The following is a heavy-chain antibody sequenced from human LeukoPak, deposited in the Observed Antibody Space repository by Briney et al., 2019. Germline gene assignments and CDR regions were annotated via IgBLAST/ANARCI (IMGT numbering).Heavy chain of an antibody. CDR2: IYYSGST. Sequence: PSETLSLTCTVSGGSISSYYWSWIRQPPGKGLEWIGYIYYSGSTNYNPSLKSRVTISVDTSKDQFSLKLSSVTAADTAVYYCARVLPPTLSWFDPWGQGTLVTVSS. J-gene: IGHJ5*02. CDR3: ARVLPPTLSWFDP. CDR1: GGSISSYY. D-gene: IGHD4-17*01. V-gene: IGHV4-59*01.